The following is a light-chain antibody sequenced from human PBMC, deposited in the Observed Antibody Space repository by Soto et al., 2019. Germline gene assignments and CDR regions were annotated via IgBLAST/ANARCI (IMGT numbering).Light chain of an antibody. V-gene: IGKV3-20*01. CDR2: GAS. Sequence: EVVLTQSPGTLSLSPGERATLSCSASQSIGSSYLAWYQHKPGQAPRLLIYGASSSATGLPDRLSGGGSGTDFSLTISRLDPEDVAVYYCQQYSSSPITFGQGTRLEN. CDR1: QSIGSSY. CDR3: QQYSSSPIT. J-gene: IGKJ5*01.